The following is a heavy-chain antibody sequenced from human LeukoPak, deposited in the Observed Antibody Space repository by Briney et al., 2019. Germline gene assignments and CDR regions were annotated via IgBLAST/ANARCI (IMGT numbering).Heavy chain of an antibody. V-gene: IGHV4-4*09. CDR2: IYTSGST. Sequence: SETLSLTCTVSGGSISRYYWIWIRQPPGKGLEWIGYIYTSGSTNYYPSLKSRVTKSVDTSKSQFTLKLSSVTAADTAVYYCARHVLWFGELLYWFDPGGQGTLVTVSS. CDR1: GGSISRYY. J-gene: IGHJ5*02. CDR3: ARHVLWFGELLYWFDP. D-gene: IGHD3-10*01.